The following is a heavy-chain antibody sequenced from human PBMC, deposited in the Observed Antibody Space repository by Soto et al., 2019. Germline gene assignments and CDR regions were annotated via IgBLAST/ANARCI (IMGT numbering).Heavy chain of an antibody. CDR1: GYTFTSYD. J-gene: IGHJ4*02. CDR2: MNPNSGNT. CDR3: ARGPRERACFDY. D-gene: IGHD1-26*01. Sequence: GASVKVSCKASGYTFTSYDINWVRQATGQGLEWMGWMNPNSGNTGYAQKFQGRVTMTRNTSISTAYMELSSLRSEDTAVYYCARGPRERACFDYWGQGTLVTVSS. V-gene: IGHV1-8*01.